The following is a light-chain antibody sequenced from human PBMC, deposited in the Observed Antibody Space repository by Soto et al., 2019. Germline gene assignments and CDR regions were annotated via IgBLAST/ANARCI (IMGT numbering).Light chain of an antibody. CDR1: GSDVGAYRY. J-gene: IGLJ1*01. CDR3: DSYTSSSSYA. CDR2: DVS. Sequence: QPGSVCGSPGQSSTISCTGKGSDVGAYRYVSWYQQHPGQAPKLIIYDVSNRPSGVSDRFSGSKSGNTASLTISGLQSEDEADYYCDSYTSSSSYAFGTGTKVTVL. V-gene: IGLV2-14*01.